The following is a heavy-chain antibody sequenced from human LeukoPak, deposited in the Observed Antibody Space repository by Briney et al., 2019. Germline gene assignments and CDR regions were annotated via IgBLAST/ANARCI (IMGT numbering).Heavy chain of an antibody. D-gene: IGHD6-19*01. CDR2: INHSGST. J-gene: IGHJ4*02. Sequence: SETLSLTCAVYGGSFSGYYWSWIRQPPGKGLEWIGEINHSGSTNYNPSLKSRVTISVDTSKNQFSLKLSPVTAADTAVYYCARDKGGGWYDFDYWGQGTLVTVSS. V-gene: IGHV4-34*01. CDR1: GGSFSGYY. CDR3: ARDKGGGWYDFDY.